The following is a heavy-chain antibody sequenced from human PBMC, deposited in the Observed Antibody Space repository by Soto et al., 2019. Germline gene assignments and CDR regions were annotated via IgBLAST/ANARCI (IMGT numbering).Heavy chain of an antibody. V-gene: IGHV4-30-2*01. CDR1: GGSISSGGYS. CDR2: IYHSGST. D-gene: IGHD4-17*01. Sequence: PSETLSLTCAVSGGSISSGGYSWSWIRQPPGKGLEWIGYIYHSGSTYYNPSLKSRVTISVDRSKNQFSLKLSSVTAADTAVYYCAMSVYGGNFDYWGQGTLVTVSS. CDR3: AMSVYGGNFDY. J-gene: IGHJ4*02.